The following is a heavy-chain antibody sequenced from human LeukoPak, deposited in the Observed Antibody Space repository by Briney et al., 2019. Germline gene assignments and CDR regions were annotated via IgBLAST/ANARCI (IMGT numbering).Heavy chain of an antibody. J-gene: IGHJ4*02. CDR1: GFTVSTNY. CDR2: IYSGDYT. V-gene: IGHV3-53*01. CDR3: AKDGSGVAAADYYFDY. Sequence: GGSLRLSCAASGFTVSTNYVSWVRQAPGKGLEWVSVIYSGDYTYYADSVKGRFTISRDNSKNTLYMQMNSLRAEDTAVYYCAKDGSGVAAADYYFDYWGQGTLVTVSS. D-gene: IGHD2-15*01.